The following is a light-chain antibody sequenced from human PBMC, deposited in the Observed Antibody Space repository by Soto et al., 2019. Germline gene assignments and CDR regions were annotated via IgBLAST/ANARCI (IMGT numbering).Light chain of an antibody. Sequence: DIQMTQSPSSLSASVGDRVTITCRASQGISNYLALYQQKKGKVPNLLIYAASTLPSVVPSRFSGSGSGTEFTLTISRLPAEDVVTYYWQKYNSAPNTFGPGTKVDIK. CDR3: QKYNSAPNT. CDR2: AAS. V-gene: IGKV1-27*01. J-gene: IGKJ3*01. CDR1: QGISNY.